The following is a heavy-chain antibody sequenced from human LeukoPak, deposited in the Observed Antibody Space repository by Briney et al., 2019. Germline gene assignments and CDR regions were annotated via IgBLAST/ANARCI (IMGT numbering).Heavy chain of an antibody. CDR1: GFTFSSYW. CDR2: INSDGSST. CDR3: ARVDDYGDYVPGY. J-gene: IGHJ4*02. V-gene: IGHV3-74*01. Sequence: GGSLRLSCAASGFTFSSYWMHWVRQAPGKGLVWVSRINSDGSSTSYADSVKGRFTISRDNAKNTLYLQMNSLRAEDTAVCYCARVDDYGDYVPGYWGQGTLVTVSS. D-gene: IGHD4-17*01.